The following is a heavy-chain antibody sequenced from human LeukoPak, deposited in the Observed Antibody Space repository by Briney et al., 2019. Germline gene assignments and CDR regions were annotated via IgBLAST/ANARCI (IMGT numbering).Heavy chain of an antibody. CDR1: GGSISSYY. Sequence: SETLSLTCTVSGGSISSYYWSWIRQPLGKGLEWIGYIYYSGSTNYNPSLKSRVTISVDTSKNQFSLKLSSVTAADTAVYYCAREVHYDFWSGYYDYWGQGTLVTVSS. CDR2: IYYSGST. CDR3: AREVHYDFWSGYYDY. D-gene: IGHD3-3*01. V-gene: IGHV4-59*01. J-gene: IGHJ4*02.